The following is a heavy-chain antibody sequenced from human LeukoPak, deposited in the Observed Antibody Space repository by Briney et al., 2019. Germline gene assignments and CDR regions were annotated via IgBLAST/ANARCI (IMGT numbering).Heavy chain of an antibody. D-gene: IGHD3-10*01. V-gene: IGHV4-28*01. CDR2: IYHSGTT. CDR3: ARKENVYYYFDY. J-gene: IGHJ4*02. Sequence: SETPSLTCAVSGYSITSSSWWGWIRQPPGKGLEWIGYIYHSGTTYYNPSLQSRVTMSVDTSKNQFSLKLSSVTAVDTAVYYCARKENVYYYFDYWGQGTLVTVSS. CDR1: GYSITSSSW.